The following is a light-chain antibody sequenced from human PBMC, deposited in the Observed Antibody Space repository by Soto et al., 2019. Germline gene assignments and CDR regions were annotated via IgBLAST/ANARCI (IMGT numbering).Light chain of an antibody. V-gene: IGLV2-14*03. CDR1: NIDVGGYNY. J-gene: IGLJ2*01. CDR2: DVN. CDR3: ASFTRSVTVV. Sequence: QSALTQPASVSGSPGQSSTISCAGTNIDVGGYNYVSWYQQHPGKVPRLIISDVNKRPSGVSDRFSGSKSGNTASLTISGLQAEDEADYYCASFTRSVTVVFGGVTKLTVL.